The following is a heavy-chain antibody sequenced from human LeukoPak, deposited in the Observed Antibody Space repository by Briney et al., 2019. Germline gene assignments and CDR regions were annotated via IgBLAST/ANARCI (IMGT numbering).Heavy chain of an antibody. CDR3: ARRGWDYYGMDV. CDR2: IYYSGST. J-gene: IGHJ6*02. V-gene: IGHV4-59*01. Sequence: SETLSLTCTVSGGSINSYYWNWIRQPPGKGLEWIGYIYYSGSTDYNPSLKSRVTISVDTSKNQFSLKLSSVTAADTAMYYCARRGWDYYGMDVWDQGTTVTVSS. CDR1: GGSINSYY. D-gene: IGHD6-19*01.